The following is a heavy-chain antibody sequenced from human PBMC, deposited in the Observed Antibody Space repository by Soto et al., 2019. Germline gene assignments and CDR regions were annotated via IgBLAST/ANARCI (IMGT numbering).Heavy chain of an antibody. Sequence: EVQLVESGGGLIQPGGSLRLSCAASGFTVSSNYMSWVRQTPGEGLEWVSVLYSGGSTYYADSVKGRFTISRDNSKNTLELQINSLGAEDTAVYYCARETVTTGGGAFDIWGQGTMVTVSS. V-gene: IGHV3-53*01. D-gene: IGHD4-17*01. CDR1: GFTVSSNY. CDR2: LYSGGST. CDR3: ARETVTTGGGAFDI. J-gene: IGHJ3*02.